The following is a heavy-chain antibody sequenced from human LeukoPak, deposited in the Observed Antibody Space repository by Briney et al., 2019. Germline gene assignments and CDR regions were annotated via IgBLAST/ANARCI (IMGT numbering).Heavy chain of an antibody. D-gene: IGHD2-2*01. CDR1: GFTFSSYA. CDR3: ARDGPRVYCGSTWCYEYYFDY. J-gene: IGHJ4*02. Sequence: GGSLRLSCAASGFTFSSYALHWVRQAPGKGLEWVAIISYDGSNKYYADSVKGRFTVSRDNSKNTLYLQMNSLRAEDTAVYYCARDGPRVYCGSTWCYEYYFDYWGQGTLVAVSS. CDR2: ISYDGSNK. V-gene: IGHV3-30-3*01.